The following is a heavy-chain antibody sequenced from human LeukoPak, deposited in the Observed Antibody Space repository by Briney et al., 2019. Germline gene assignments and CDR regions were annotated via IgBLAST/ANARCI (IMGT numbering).Heavy chain of an antibody. CDR1: GGSFSGYY. CDR2: INHSGST. J-gene: IGHJ5*02. D-gene: IGHD3-16*01. CDR3: ARHYGP. V-gene: IGHV4-34*01. Sequence: PSETLSLTCAVYGGSFSGYYWNWIRQPPGKGLEWIGEINHSGSTTYNRSLKSRVTISVDTSKNQFSLKLNSVTAADTAVYYCARHYGPWGQGTLVTVSS.